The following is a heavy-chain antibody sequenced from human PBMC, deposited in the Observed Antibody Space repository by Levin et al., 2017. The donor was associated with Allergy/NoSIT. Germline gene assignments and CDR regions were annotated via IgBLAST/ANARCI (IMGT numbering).Heavy chain of an antibody. CDR1: GFTVSSNY. CDR3: ARWVRWGSPSDY. CDR2: IYSGGST. V-gene: IGHV3-66*01. D-gene: IGHD3-16*01. J-gene: IGHJ4*02. Sequence: GGSLRLSCAASGFTVSSNYMSWVRQAPGKGLEWVSVIYSGGSTYYADSVKGRFTISRDNSKNTLYLQMNSLRAEDTAVYYCARWVRWGSPSDYWGQGTLVTVSS.